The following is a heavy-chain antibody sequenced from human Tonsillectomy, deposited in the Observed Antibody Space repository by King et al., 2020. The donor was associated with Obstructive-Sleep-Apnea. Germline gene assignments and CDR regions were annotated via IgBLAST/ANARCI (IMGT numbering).Heavy chain of an antibody. CDR1: GYKFTNYW. J-gene: IGHJ4*02. CDR3: ATQGGPIDY. Sequence: VQLVQSGAEVKKPGESLKISCQASGYKFTNYWIGWVSQMPGKGMELVGIIDPGDSDTSYSPSFQGHVTIQADKSISTAYLQWSSLKASDTAMYYLATQGGPIDYWGQGTLVTVSS. CDR2: IDPGDSDT. D-gene: IGHD3-16*01. V-gene: IGHV5-51*01.